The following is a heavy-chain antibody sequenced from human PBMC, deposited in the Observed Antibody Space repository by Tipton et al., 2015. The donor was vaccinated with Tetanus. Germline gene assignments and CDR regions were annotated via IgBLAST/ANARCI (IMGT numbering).Heavy chain of an antibody. CDR3: ARSYCSGGSCYARDY. D-gene: IGHD2-15*01. CDR2: IWYDGSNK. Sequence: SGFTFSSYGMHWVRQAPGKGLEWVAVIWYDGSNKYYADSVKGRFTISRDNSKNTLYLQMNSLRAEDTAVYYCARSYCSGGSCYARDYWGQGTLVTVSS. J-gene: IGHJ4*02. V-gene: IGHV3-33*01. CDR1: GFTFSSYG.